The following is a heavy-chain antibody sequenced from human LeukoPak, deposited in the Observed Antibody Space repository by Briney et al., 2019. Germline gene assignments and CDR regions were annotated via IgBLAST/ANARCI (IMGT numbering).Heavy chain of an antibody. CDR1: GGTFSSYA. J-gene: IGHJ3*02. Sequence: SVKVSCKASGGTFSSYAISWVRQAPGQGLEWMGGIIPIFGTANYAQKFQGRVTITADESTSTAYMELSSLRSEDTAVYYCARVMNIVATIDAFDIWGQGTMVTVSS. CDR2: IIPIFGTA. D-gene: IGHD5-12*01. V-gene: IGHV1-69*13. CDR3: ARVMNIVATIDAFDI.